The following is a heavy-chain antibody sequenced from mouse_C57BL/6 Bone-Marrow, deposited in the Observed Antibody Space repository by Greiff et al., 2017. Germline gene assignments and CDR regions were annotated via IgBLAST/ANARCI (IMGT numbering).Heavy chain of an antibody. J-gene: IGHJ2*01. Sequence: QVQLQQPGAELVMPGASVKLSSKASGYTFTSYWMHWVKQRPGQGLEWIGEIDPSDSYTNYNQKFKGKSTLTVDKSSSTAYMQLSSLTSEDSAVYCCARGYYGSSYPYFCDYWGQGTTLTVSS. CDR2: IDPSDSYT. CDR3: ARGYYGSSYPYFCDY. CDR1: GYTFTSYW. D-gene: IGHD1-1*01. V-gene: IGHV1-69*01.